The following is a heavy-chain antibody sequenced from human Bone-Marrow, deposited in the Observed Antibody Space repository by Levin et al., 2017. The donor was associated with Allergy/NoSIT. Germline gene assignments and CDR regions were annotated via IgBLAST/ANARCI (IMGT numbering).Heavy chain of an antibody. J-gene: IGHJ3*01. V-gene: IGHV5-51*01. D-gene: IGHD6-13*01. Sequence: GESLKISCKISGYSFTNHWIGWVRQMSGKGLECMGILYPGDSDTRYSPSFQGQVTISADKSITTAYLQWRSLRASDTAIYYCARLKGEAAGGAFDLWGQGTMVTVSS. CDR1: GYSFTNHW. CDR3: ARLKGEAAGGAFDL. CDR2: LYPGDSDT.